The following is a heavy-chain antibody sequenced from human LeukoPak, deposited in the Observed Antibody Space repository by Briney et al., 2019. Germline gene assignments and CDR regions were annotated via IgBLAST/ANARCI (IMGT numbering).Heavy chain of an antibody. CDR2: ISASGGST. CDR1: GFAFSSYA. J-gene: IGHJ4*02. Sequence: PGGSLRLSCAASGFAFSSYAMNWVRQAPGKGLEWVSVISASGGSTYYADSVKGRFTISRDNSKNTLYLQMNSLRAEDTAVYYWAKEGTWFGVLGFDQWGQGTVITVSS. V-gene: IGHV3-23*01. CDR3: AKEGTWFGVLGFDQ. D-gene: IGHD3-10*01.